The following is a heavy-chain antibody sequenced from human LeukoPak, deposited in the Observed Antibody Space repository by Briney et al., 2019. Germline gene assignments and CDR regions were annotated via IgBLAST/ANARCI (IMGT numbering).Heavy chain of an antibody. Sequence: GRSLRLSCAASGFTFGSYAMHWVRQAPGKGLEWVAVISYDGSNKYYADSVKGRFTISRDNSKNTLYLQMNSLRAEDTAVYYCAEPYGDYVGYWGQGTLVTVSS. J-gene: IGHJ4*02. CDR3: AEPYGDYVGY. V-gene: IGHV3-30-3*01. CDR2: ISYDGSNK. D-gene: IGHD4-17*01. CDR1: GFTFGSYA.